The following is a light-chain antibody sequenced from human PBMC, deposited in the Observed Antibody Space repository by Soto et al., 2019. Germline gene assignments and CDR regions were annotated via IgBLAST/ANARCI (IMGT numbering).Light chain of an antibody. J-gene: IGKJ4*01. CDR3: QQYNNWPPLT. CDR2: GAS. V-gene: IGKV3-15*01. Sequence: EIVMTQSPATLSVSPGERATLSCRASQSVSSNLAWYRQKPGQAPRLLIYGASARATGIPARFSGSGSGTEFTLTISSLXSEDFAVYYCQQYNNWPPLTFGGGTKVDIK. CDR1: QSVSSN.